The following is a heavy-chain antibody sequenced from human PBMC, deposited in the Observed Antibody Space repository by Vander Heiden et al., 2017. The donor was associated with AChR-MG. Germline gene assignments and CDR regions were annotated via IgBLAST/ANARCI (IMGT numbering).Heavy chain of an antibody. CDR1: GVSINSGDYY. V-gene: IGHV4-30-4*01. CDR2: IYYNGNT. D-gene: IGHD5-18*01. J-gene: IGHJ4*02. CDR3: ARDASGNSYGYGLDN. Sequence: ESGPGLVKPSQTLSLTCTVSGVSINSGDYYWTWVRQPPGKGLEWIGYIYYNGNTYHSLSLKSRLTISIDTSKNQFSLKLTSVTAADTAVYFCARDASGNSYGYGLDNWGPGTRVTVSS.